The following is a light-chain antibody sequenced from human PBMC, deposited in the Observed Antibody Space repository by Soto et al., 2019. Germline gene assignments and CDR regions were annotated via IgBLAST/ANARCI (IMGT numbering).Light chain of an antibody. CDR3: TSYTSSITWV. V-gene: IGLV2-14*01. Sequence: QSVLTQPASVSGSPGQSITISCFGTSSDVGGYNYVSWYQQHPGKAPKLMIYEVSNRPSGVSNRFSGSKSGNTASLTISGLQAEDEADYYCTSYTSSITWVFGGGTKLTVL. CDR1: SSDVGGYNY. J-gene: IGLJ3*02. CDR2: EVS.